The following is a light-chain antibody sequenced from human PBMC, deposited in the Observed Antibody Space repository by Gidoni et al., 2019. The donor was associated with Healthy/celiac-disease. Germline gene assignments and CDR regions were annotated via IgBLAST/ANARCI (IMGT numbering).Light chain of an antibody. Sequence: QSARTQPASVSGSPGPSITISCTGTSSDVGGYNYVSCYQQHPGTAPKLMIYDVRNRPSGVSNRFSGSTSGNTASLTISGLQAEDEADYYCSSYTSSSTPYVFGTGTKVTVL. CDR2: DVR. V-gene: IGLV2-14*03. J-gene: IGLJ1*01. CDR3: SSYTSSSTPYV. CDR1: SSDVGGYNY.